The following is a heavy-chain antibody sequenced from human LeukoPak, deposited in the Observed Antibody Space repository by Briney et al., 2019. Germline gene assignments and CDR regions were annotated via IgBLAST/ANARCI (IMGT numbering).Heavy chain of an antibody. D-gene: IGHD3-22*01. CDR2: NSWNSGSI. V-gene: IGHV3-9*03. CDR3: AKTPLPYYYDSSGYFDY. CDR1: GITLNDYP. J-gene: IGHJ4*02. Sequence: GRPLKLYCAANGITLNDYPIHSHRLAPGKGLDRPPGNSWNSGSIGYADSVKGRFTISRDNAKNSLYLQMNSLRAEDMALYYCAKTPLPYYYDSSGYFDYWGQGTLVTVSS.